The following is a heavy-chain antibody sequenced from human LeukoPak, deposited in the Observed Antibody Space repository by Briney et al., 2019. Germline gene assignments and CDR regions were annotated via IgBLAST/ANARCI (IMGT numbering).Heavy chain of an antibody. CDR1: GFTFSSYS. D-gene: IGHD1-26*01. CDR2: ISFSSATI. V-gene: IGHV3-48*04. Sequence: PGGSLRLSCEASGFTFSSYSMNWVRQAPGKGLEWVSYISFSSATIHYADSVKGRFTISRDNAKNSLYLQMNSLRAEDTAVYYCARVGYSGSYYDWFGGFDYWGQGTLVTVSS. CDR3: ARVGYSGSYYDWFGGFDY. J-gene: IGHJ4*02.